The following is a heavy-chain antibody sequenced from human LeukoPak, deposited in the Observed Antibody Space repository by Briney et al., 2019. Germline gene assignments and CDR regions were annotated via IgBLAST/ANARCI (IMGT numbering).Heavy chain of an antibody. Sequence: GASLRLSYAASGFTFTSYGMSWVRQAPGKGLEWVSAISGSGGSTYYADSVKGRFTISRDNSKNTLYLQMNSLRAEDTAVYYCAKDYRTVYAFDIWGQGTMVTVSS. CDR2: ISGSGGST. V-gene: IGHV3-23*01. J-gene: IGHJ3*02. CDR1: GFTFTSYG. CDR3: AKDYRTVYAFDI.